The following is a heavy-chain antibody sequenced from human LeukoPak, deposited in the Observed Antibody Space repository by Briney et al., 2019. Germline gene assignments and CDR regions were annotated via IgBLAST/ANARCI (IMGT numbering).Heavy chain of an antibody. CDR2: IYYSGST. CDR1: GGSISSGSYY. J-gene: IGHJ3*02. D-gene: IGHD6-6*01. Sequence: SETLSLTCTVSGGSISSGSYYWSWIRQPAGKGLEWIGRIYYSGSTNYNPSLKSRVTISVDTSKNQFSLKLSSVTAADTAVYYCARVGIAALHDAFDIWGQGTMVTVSS. V-gene: IGHV4-61*10. CDR3: ARVGIAALHDAFDI.